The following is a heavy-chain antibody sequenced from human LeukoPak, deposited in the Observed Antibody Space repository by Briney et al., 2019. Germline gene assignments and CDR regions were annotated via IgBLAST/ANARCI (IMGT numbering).Heavy chain of an antibody. Sequence: PSETLSLTCTVSGGSISSYYWGWIRQPPGKGLEWIGSIYYIGSTYYNPSLKSRVTISVDTSKNQFSLKLRSVPAADTAVYYCAGTYYYDSSGYYDPDAFDIWGQGTMVTVSS. V-gene: IGHV4-39*07. CDR1: GGSISSYY. D-gene: IGHD3-22*01. CDR2: IYYIGST. J-gene: IGHJ3*02. CDR3: AGTYYYDSSGYYDPDAFDI.